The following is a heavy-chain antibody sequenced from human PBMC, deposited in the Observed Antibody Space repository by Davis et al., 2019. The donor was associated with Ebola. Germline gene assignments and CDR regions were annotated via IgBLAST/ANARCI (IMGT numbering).Heavy chain of an antibody. Sequence: AASVKVSCKASGYTFTGYYMHWVRQAPGQGLEWMGWINPNSGGTNYAQKFQGWVTMTRDTSISTAYMELSRLRSDDTAVYYCARDGGCSSNSCYVYYFDYWGQGTLVTVSS. D-gene: IGHD2-2*01. J-gene: IGHJ4*02. CDR2: INPNSGGT. CDR1: GYTFTGYY. CDR3: ARDGGCSSNSCYVYYFDY. V-gene: IGHV1-2*04.